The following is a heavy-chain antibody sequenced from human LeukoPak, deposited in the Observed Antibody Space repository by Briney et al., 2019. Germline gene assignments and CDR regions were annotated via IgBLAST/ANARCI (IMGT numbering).Heavy chain of an antibody. CDR2: IYSDST. D-gene: IGHD4/OR15-4a*01. CDR3: ARRAGAYSHPYDY. CDR1: GFTVSSNS. J-gene: IGHJ4*02. Sequence: AGGSLRLSCRVSGFTVSSNSMSWARQAPGKGLEWVSFIYSDSTHYSDSVKGRFTISRDNSKNTLYLQMNSLRAEDTAVYYCARRAGAYSHPYDYWGQGTLVTVSS. V-gene: IGHV3-53*01.